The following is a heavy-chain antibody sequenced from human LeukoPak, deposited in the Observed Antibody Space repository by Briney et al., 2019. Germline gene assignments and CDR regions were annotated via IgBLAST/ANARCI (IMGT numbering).Heavy chain of an antibody. CDR2: ISGSGFST. V-gene: IGHV3-23*01. Sequence: GGSLRLSCVGSGMTFSTYDMSWVRQAPGKGLEWISSISGSGFSTYYADSVKGRFTISRDNSKNTLYLQMNSLRAEDTAIFYCARYLVTTLLYYYGLDVWGKGTTVAVSS. CDR1: GMTFSTYD. D-gene: IGHD3-9*01. J-gene: IGHJ6*04. CDR3: ARYLVTTLLYYYGLDV.